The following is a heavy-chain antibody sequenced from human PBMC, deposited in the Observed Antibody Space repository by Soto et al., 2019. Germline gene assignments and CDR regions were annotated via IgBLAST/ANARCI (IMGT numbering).Heavy chain of an antibody. J-gene: IGHJ5*01. V-gene: IGHV4-4*08. CDR3: AREGPHSGWFHY. CDR2: MSNSGSS. Sequence: WTWIRQPPGKGLEWIGYMSNSGSSDYNPSLESRVAIWLDTSNNQFSLRVDSVTAADTAVYYCAREGPHSGWFHYWGRGTLVTVSS. D-gene: IGHD6-19*01.